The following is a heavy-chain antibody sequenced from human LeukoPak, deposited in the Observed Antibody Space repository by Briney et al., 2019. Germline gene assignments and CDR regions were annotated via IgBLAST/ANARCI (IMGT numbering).Heavy chain of an antibody. CDR2: INPNSGGT. D-gene: IGHD3-10*01. CDR1: GYMFTSYY. Sequence: GASVKVSCKASGYMFTSYYMHWVRQAPGQGLEWMGWINPNSGGTNYAQKFQGRVTMTRDTSISTAYMELSRLRSDDTAVYYCARELGGFGEGHFDYWGQGTLVTVSS. V-gene: IGHV1-2*02. J-gene: IGHJ4*02. CDR3: ARELGGFGEGHFDY.